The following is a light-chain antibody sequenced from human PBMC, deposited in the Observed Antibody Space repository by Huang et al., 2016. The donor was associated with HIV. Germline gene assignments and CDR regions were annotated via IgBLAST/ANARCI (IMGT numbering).Light chain of an antibody. J-gene: IGKJ2*01. Sequence: DIQMTQSPSTLSAYVGDRVTITCRASLSISSWLAWYKQKPGKAPKLLIYKASSLESGVPSRFSGSGSGTEFTLTISSLQPDDFATYYCQQYTTYFPTFGQGTKLEIK. CDR3: QQYTTYFPT. CDR2: KAS. CDR1: LSISSW. V-gene: IGKV1-5*03.